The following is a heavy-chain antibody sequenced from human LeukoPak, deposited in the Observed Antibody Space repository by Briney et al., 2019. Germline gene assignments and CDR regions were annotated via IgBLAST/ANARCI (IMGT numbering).Heavy chain of an antibody. J-gene: IGHJ4*02. Sequence: GGSLRLSCAASGFTVSSNYMSWVRQAPGKGLEWVSVISGGGSTYYADSVKGRFTISRDSSKNTLYLQMNSLRAEDTAVYYCSRDRMATKSFDYWGQGTLVTVSS. CDR2: ISGGGST. D-gene: IGHD5-24*01. V-gene: IGHV3-66*02. CDR3: SRDRMATKSFDY. CDR1: GFTVSSNY.